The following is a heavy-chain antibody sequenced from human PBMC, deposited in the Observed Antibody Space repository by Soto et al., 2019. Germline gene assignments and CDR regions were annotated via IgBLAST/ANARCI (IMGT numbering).Heavy chain of an antibody. CDR3: AKVPSPQPYLVVTPGWFGP. CDR1: ADSIRDGGYY. J-gene: IGHJ5*02. D-gene: IGHD2-21*02. V-gene: IGHV4-31*03. CDR2: IYYTGTT. Sequence: QALLQESGPGLVAPSQTLSLTCSVFADSIRDGGYYWSWIRQLPGKGLEWLGYIYYTGTTYYNPSLKSRLTMSVDMSKSQFSLKLTSLTAADTAVSYCAKVPSPQPYLVVTPGWFGPWGRGILVTVSS.